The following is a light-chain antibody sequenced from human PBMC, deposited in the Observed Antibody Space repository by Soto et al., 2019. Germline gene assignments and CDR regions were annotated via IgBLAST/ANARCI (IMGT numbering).Light chain of an antibody. CDR1: SSSKW. J-gene: IGKJ2*01. CDR2: DVS. CDR3: QHTTDFT. V-gene: IGKV1-5*01. Sequence: EIQMTQSPSTLSASVGETVTMTCRSSSKWLAWYQKKPGKAPKLLSYDVSNLERGVPPMFSGSTSGAESTLTITGLQTDDLGTYYCQHTTDFTFGQGTKVEIK.